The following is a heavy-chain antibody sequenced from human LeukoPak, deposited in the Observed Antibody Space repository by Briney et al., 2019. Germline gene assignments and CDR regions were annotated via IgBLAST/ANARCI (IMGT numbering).Heavy chain of an antibody. CDR2: VYYTGNA. J-gene: IGHJ3*02. Sequence: SATLSLTCAVSGDSISNDIYYWDWIRQTPGKGLEWIGAVYYTGNAYYNPSLKSRVTISVDTSDNRFSLHLSSVNAADTAIYYCARLRALSGHRGAFDIWGQGTLVTVSS. CDR1: GDSISNDIYY. CDR3: ARLRALSGHRGAFDI. D-gene: IGHD5/OR15-5a*01. V-gene: IGHV4-39*01.